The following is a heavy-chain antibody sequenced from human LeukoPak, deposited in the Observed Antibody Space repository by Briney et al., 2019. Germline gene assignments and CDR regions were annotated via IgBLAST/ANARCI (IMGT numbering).Heavy chain of an antibody. D-gene: IGHD2-2*01. CDR1: GGSFSGYY. CDR3: ARGSVNYCSSTSCSGAFDI. Sequence: SETLSLTCAVYGGSFSGYYWSWIRQPPGKGLEWIGEINHSGSTNYNPSLKSRVTISVDTSKNQFSLKLSSVTAADTAVYYCARGSVNYCSSTSCSGAFDIWGQGTMVTVSS. CDR2: INHSGST. V-gene: IGHV4-34*01. J-gene: IGHJ3*02.